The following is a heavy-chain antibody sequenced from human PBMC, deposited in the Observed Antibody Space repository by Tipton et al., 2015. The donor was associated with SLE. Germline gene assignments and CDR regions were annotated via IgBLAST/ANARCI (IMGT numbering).Heavy chain of an antibody. Sequence: GSLRLSCAASGFTVSSNYMSWVRQAPGKGLEWVSVIYSGGSTYYADSVKGRFIISRDNSKNTLYLQMNGLRAEDTAVYYCAKARVVVNANDAMDVWGQGTTVTVSS. CDR2: IYSGGST. J-gene: IGHJ6*02. CDR3: AKARVVVNANDAMDV. CDR1: GFTVSSNY. D-gene: IGHD2-15*01. V-gene: IGHV3-53*05.